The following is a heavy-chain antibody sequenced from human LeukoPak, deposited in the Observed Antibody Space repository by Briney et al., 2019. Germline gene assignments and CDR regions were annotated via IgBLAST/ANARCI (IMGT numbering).Heavy chain of an antibody. CDR3: AKEGHSSSLDV. Sequence: GSLRLSCAASGFTFSSYAMSWVRQAPGKGLEWVSNISGGGGITHDADSVKGRFTISRDNSKNTLYLQMNSLRAEDTAVYYCAKEGHSSSLDVWGQGTTVTVSS. CDR2: ISGGGGIT. D-gene: IGHD6-13*01. V-gene: IGHV3-23*01. CDR1: GFTFSSYA. J-gene: IGHJ6*02.